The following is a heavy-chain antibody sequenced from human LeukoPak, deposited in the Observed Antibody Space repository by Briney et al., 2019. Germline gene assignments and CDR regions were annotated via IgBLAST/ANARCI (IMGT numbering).Heavy chain of an antibody. V-gene: IGHV1-69*05. CDR1: GGTFSSYA. CDR2: IIPIFGTA. Sequence: SVKVSCKASGGTFSSYAISWVRQAPGQGLEWMGRIIPIFGTANYAQKFEGRVTITTDESTSTAYMELSSLRSEDTAVYYCARDSSYSSGSDAFDIWGQGTMVTVSS. CDR3: ARDSSYSSGSDAFDI. D-gene: IGHD6-19*01. J-gene: IGHJ3*02.